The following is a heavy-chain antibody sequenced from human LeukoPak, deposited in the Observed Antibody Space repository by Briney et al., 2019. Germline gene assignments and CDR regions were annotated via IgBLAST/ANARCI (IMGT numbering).Heavy chain of an antibody. V-gene: IGHV3-48*01. Sequence: GGSLRLSCAASGFTFSSYSMNWVRQAPGKGLEWVSYISSSSSAIYYADSVKGRFTISRDNAKNSLYLQMNSLRAEDTAVYYCARGTYYYDSSGYYYQYYFDYWGQGTLVTVSS. CDR2: ISSSSSAI. CDR3: ARGTYYYDSSGYYYQYYFDY. D-gene: IGHD3-22*01. CDR1: GFTFSSYS. J-gene: IGHJ4*02.